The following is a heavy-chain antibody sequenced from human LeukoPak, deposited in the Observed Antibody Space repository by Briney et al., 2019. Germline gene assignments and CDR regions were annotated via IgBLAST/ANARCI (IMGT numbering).Heavy chain of an antibody. CDR3: ARAPIGSYEEGYFDY. Sequence: PGGSLRLSCAASGFTFSSYSMNWVRQAPGKGLEWVSSISSSSSYIYYAESVKGRFTISRDNAKNSLYLQMNSLRAEDTAVYYCARAPIGSYEEGYFDYWGQGTLVTVSS. J-gene: IGHJ4*02. CDR2: ISSSSSYI. D-gene: IGHD1-26*01. V-gene: IGHV3-21*01. CDR1: GFTFSSYS.